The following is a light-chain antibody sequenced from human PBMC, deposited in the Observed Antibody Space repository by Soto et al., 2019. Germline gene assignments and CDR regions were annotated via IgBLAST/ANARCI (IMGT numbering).Light chain of an antibody. V-gene: IGKV1-5*01. CDR2: DAS. CDR1: QSSGTW. Sequence: DIQVTQSPSTLSASVGHRVTITCGASQSSGTWLAWYQQKPGKAPKLLIFDASTLESGVPSRFSGSGSGTDFTLTISSLQPDDFATYYCQHYSDPSGAFGQGTRVEIK. J-gene: IGKJ1*01. CDR3: QHYSDPSGA.